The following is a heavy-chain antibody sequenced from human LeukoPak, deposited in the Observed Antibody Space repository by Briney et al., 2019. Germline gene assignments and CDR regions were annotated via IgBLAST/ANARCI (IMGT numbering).Heavy chain of an antibody. D-gene: IGHD2-2*01. V-gene: IGHV4-31*03. Sequence: SQTLSLTCTVSGGSISSGGYYWSWIRQHPGKGLEWIGYIYYSGSTYYNPSLKSRVTISVDTSKNQFSLKLSSVTAADTAVYYCARARGIVVVPAAMPGGIWFDPWGQGTLVTVFS. CDR1: GGSISSGGYY. CDR3: ARARGIVVVPAAMPGGIWFDP. J-gene: IGHJ5*02. CDR2: IYYSGST.